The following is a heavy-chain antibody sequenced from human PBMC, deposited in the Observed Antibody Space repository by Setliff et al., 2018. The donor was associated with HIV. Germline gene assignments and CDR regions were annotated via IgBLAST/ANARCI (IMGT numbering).Heavy chain of an antibody. CDR2: VSYDGTT. D-gene: IGHD6-13*01. V-gene: IGHV4-34*01. Sequence: PSETLSLTCAVYGGSFSGYYWSWIRQPPGKGLEWIGSVSYDGTTYYNPSLNSRVTISVDTSKNQFSLNLTSVTATETAVYYCARNRYSSSINWFDPWGQGTLVTVSS. CDR3: ARNRYSSSINWFDP. CDR1: GGSFSGYY. J-gene: IGHJ5*02.